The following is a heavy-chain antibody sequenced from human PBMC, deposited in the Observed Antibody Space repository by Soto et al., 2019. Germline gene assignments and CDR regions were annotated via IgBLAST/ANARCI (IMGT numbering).Heavy chain of an antibody. Sequence: QVLLVQSGAEGKRPGSSAKVSCKPSGGTFNTLSINWVRQAPGQGLEWVGAIIPLFDSTNYAQKFQDRVTITADKSMCTAYLELNNLRSDDTAVYYCTTRDQGRFDHWGQGTPLTVSS. J-gene: IGHJ4*02. CDR3: TTRDQGRFDH. V-gene: IGHV1-69*06. CDR2: IIPLFDST. CDR1: GGTFNTLS.